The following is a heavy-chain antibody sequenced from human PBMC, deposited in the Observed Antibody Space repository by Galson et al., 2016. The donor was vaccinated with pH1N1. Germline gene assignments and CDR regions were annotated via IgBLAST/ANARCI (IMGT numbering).Heavy chain of an antibody. D-gene: IGHD1-26*01. CDR2: IHYSETT. CDR1: GASSIGNNFY. CDR3: ARLVRGSYPDPLYYFDF. J-gene: IGHJ4*02. Sequence: ETLSLTCTVSGASSIGNNFYGGWIRQTPGKGPEWIGNIHYSETTYYNPYLKSRVTISVDTPKNHFSLKLNYVTAADTAVYFCARLVRGSYPDPLYYFDFWGQGTLVTVSS. V-gene: IGHV4-39*02.